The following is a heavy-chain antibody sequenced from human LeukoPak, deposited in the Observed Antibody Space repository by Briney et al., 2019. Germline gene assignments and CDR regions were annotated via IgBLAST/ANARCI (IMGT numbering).Heavy chain of an antibody. V-gene: IGHV4-38-2*01. Sequence: MASETLSLTCAVSGYSISSGYYWGWIRQPPGKGLEWIGTIYRSGSTYYNNPSLKSRVTISVDTSKNQFSLKLSSVTAADTAVYYCARGATTAFHFDYWGQGTLVIVSS. CDR2: IYRSGST. D-gene: IGHD1-26*01. J-gene: IGHJ4*02. CDR1: GYSISSGYY. CDR3: ARGATTAFHFDY.